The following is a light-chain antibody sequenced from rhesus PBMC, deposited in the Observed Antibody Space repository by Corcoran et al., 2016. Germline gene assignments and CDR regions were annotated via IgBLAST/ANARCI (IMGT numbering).Light chain of an antibody. V-gene: IGKV3-53*02. J-gene: IGKJ3*01. CDR1: KSVSSS. Sequence: QVILTQSPATLSLSPGERATLSCRASKSVSSSLAWYQQKPGSAPSLLIYGASGRAPGIPDRFSGRGPGTEFTLTISSLEPEDFAVYYCQTYSSSPFTFGPGTKLDIK. CDR3: QTYSSSPFT. CDR2: GAS.